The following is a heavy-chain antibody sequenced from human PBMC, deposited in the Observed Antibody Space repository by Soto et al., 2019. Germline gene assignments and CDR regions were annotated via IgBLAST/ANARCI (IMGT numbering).Heavy chain of an antibody. J-gene: IGHJ3*02. D-gene: IGHD3-9*01. CDR1: GGSISSSSYY. CDR2: IYYSGST. Sequence: SETLSLTCTVSGGSISSSSYYWGWIRQPPGKGLEWIGSIYYSGSTYYNPSLKSRVTISVDTSKNQFSLKLSSVTAADTAVYYCSMSKTSYDILTGWANDAFDIWGQGTMVTVSS. CDR3: SMSKTSYDILTGWANDAFDI. V-gene: IGHV4-39*01.